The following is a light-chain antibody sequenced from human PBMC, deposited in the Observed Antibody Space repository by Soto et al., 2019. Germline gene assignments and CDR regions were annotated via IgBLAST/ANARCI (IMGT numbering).Light chain of an antibody. Sequence: EIVLTQSPGTLSLSPGEGAALSCRASQNVGASYIAWYQQKPGQAPRLLIYGASIRATGIADRFSGSGSGPDFTLTITRLEPEDFAIYHCQKYGGPPYTFGQGTKLEIK. CDR3: QKYGGPPYT. V-gene: IGKV3-20*01. CDR1: QNVGASY. J-gene: IGKJ2*01. CDR2: GAS.